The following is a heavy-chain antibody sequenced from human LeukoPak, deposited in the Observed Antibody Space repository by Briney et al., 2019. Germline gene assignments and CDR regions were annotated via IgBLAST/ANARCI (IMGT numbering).Heavy chain of an antibody. V-gene: IGHV1-3*03. CDR1: GYTFTNYA. CDR2: INAGNGNT. D-gene: IGHD4-17*01. Sequence: ASVKVSCKASGYTFTNYAMHWVRQAPGQRLEWMGWINAGNGNTKYSQEFQDRVAITRDTSASTAYMELSSLRSEDMAVYYCAKVAARYCDSYFDYWGQGTLVTVSS. CDR3: AKVAARYCDSYFDY. J-gene: IGHJ4*02.